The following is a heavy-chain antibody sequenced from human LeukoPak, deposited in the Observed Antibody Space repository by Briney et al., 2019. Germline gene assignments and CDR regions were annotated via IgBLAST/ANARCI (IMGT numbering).Heavy chain of an antibody. CDR3: AIEDIVVVPAALDY. J-gene: IGHJ4*02. Sequence: APVKVSCKASGYTFTGYYMHWVRQAPGQGLEWMGWINPNSGGTNYAQKFQGRVTMTRDTSISTAYMELSRLRSDDTAVYYCAIEDIVVVPAALDYWGQGTLVTVSS. D-gene: IGHD2-2*01. CDR1: GYTFTGYY. CDR2: INPNSGGT. V-gene: IGHV1-2*02.